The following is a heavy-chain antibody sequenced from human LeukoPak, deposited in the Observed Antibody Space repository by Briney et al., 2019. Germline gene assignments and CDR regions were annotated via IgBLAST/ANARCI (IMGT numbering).Heavy chain of an antibody. D-gene: IGHD2-2*01. Sequence: SETLSLTCTVSGGSVSSGSYYWSWIRQPPGKGLEWIGYIYYSGSTNYNPSLKSRVTISVDTSKNQFSLKLSSVTAADTAMYYCASKPRDIVVVPAAMMDYYYGMDVWGKGTTVTVSS. J-gene: IGHJ6*04. V-gene: IGHV4-61*01. CDR3: ASKPRDIVVVPAAMMDYYYGMDV. CDR2: IYYSGST. CDR1: GGSVSSGSYY.